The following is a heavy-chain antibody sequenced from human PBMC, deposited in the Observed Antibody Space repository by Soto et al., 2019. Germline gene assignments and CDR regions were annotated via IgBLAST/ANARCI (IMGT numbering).Heavy chain of an antibody. V-gene: IGHV1-69*02. J-gene: IGHJ6*02. CDR3: ATFRGSYGMDV. Sequence: QVQLVQSGAEVKKPGSSVKVSCKASGGTFSSYTISWVRQAPGQGLEWMGRIIPILGIANYAQKFQGRVTXTXXKSTSTAYMQLSSLRSEDTAVYYCATFRGSYGMDVWGQGTTVTVSS. CDR1: GGTFSSYT. D-gene: IGHD3-16*01. CDR2: IIPILGIA.